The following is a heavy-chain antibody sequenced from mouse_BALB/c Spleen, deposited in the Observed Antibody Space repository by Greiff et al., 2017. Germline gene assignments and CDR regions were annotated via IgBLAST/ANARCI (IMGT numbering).Heavy chain of an antibody. CDR3: ARDIGLGFAY. CDR2: IRNKANGYTT. CDR1: GFTFTDYY. D-gene: IGHD2-4*01. J-gene: IGHJ3*01. V-gene: IGHV7-3*02. Sequence: EVKLMESGGGLVQPGGSLRLSCATSGFTFTDYYMSWVRQPPGKALEWLGFIRNKANGYTTEYSASVKGRFTISRDNSQSILYLQMNTLRAEDSATYYCARDIGLGFAYWGQGTLVTVSA.